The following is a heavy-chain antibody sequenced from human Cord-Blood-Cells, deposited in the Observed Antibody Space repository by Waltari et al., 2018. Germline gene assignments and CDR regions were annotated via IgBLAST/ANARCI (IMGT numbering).Heavy chain of an antibody. CDR2: IYYSGST. J-gene: IGHJ3*02. CDR3: ARGGGHYCSSTSCYTPYDAFDI. V-gene: IGHV4-59*01. D-gene: IGHD2-2*02. CDR1: GGSISSYY. Sequence: QVQLQESGPGLVKPSETLSLTCTVSGGSISSYYWSWIRQPPGKGLEWIGYIYYSGSTNDNPSLKSRVTISVDTSKNQFSLKLSSVTAADTAVYYCARGGGHYCSSTSCYTPYDAFDIWGQGTMVTVSS.